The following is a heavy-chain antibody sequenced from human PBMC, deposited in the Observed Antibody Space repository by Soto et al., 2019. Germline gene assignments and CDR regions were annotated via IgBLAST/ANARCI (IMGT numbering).Heavy chain of an antibody. CDR1: GGSISSGGYS. J-gene: IGHJ5*02. Sequence: QLQLQESGSGLVRPSQTLSLTCAVSGGSISSGGYSWNWIRQPPGKGLEWIGNIYHSGSTLYNPSLKTRVTPSVDKSKNQFALKLSSVSAADTAVYYGAREPLEGNWLDPWGKVTLGTVSS. CDR3: AREPLEGNWLDP. CDR2: IYHSGST. V-gene: IGHV4-30-2*01.